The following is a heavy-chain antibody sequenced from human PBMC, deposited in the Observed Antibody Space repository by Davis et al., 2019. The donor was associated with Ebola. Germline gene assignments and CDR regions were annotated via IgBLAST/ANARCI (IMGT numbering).Heavy chain of an antibody. V-gene: IGHV3-23*01. J-gene: IGHJ3*02. Sequence: GESLKISCAASGFTFSSYAMSWVRQAPGKGLEWVSAISGSGGSTYYADSVKGRFTISRDNSKNTLYLQMNSLRAEDTAVYYCAKFQLGDAFDIWGQGTMVTVSS. CDR2: ISGSGGST. D-gene: IGHD1-1*01. CDR3: AKFQLGDAFDI. CDR1: GFTFSSYA.